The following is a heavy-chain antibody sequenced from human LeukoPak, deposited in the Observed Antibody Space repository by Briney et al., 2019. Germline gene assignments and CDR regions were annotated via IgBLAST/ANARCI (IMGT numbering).Heavy chain of an antibody. J-gene: IGHJ6*03. CDR3: ARDLMTNYYYYYYMDV. Sequence: SETLSLTCTVSGGSISSYYWSWIRQPAGKGLEWIGRIYTSGSTNYNPSLKSRVTMSVDTSKNQFSLKLSFVTAADTAVYYCARDLMTNYYYYYYMDVWGKGTTVTVSS. V-gene: IGHV4-4*07. CDR1: GGSISSYY. CDR2: IYTSGST. D-gene: IGHD3-16*01.